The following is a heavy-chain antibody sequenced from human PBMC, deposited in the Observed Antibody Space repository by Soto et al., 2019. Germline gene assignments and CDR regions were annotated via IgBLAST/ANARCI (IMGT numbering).Heavy chain of an antibody. D-gene: IGHD3-9*01. J-gene: IGHJ4*02. CDR1: GYRFNNYW. CDR3: GYIPN. V-gene: IGHV5-51*01. Sequence: GESLKISCKGSGYRFNNYWIAWVRQMPGKGLEWMGIIYPGDSDTRYSPSFQGQVTISADKSINTAADTAVYYCVRPGPDILIGYIPNWGQGTLVTVSS. CDR2: IYPGDSDT.